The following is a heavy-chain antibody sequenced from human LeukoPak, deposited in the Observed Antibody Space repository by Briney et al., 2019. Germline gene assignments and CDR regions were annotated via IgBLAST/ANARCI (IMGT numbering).Heavy chain of an antibody. CDR1: GYNFICHY. V-gene: IGHV1-2*02. D-gene: IGHD2-2*01. J-gene: IGHJ4*02. Sequence: AAVTVSCKASGYNFICHYIHWVRQAPGQGLEWIGWLNTNSGGTEYAQEFQGRVIMTRDTSISTAYMELSRLRADDTAGYYCASPAPVRSSTSCYRYWGQGTLVTVPP. CDR2: LNTNSGGT. CDR3: ASPAPVRSSTSCYRY.